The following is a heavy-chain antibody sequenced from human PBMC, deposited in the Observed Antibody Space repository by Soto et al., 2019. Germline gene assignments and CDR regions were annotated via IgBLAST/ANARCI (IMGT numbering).Heavy chain of an antibody. D-gene: IGHD6-25*01. J-gene: IGHJ6*02. Sequence: SETLSLTCAVYGGSFSDYYWSWIRQPPGKGLEWIGEIYHSGSTNYNPSLKSRITISVDTSKNQFSLNLKSVTPADTAVYYCAARAATSDYGLDVWGQGTTVTVSS. CDR2: IYHSGST. V-gene: IGHV4-34*01. CDR1: GGSFSDYY. CDR3: AARAATSDYGLDV.